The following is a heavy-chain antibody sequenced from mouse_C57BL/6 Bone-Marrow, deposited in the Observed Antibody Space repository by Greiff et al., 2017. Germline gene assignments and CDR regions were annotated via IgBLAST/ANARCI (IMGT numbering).Heavy chain of an antibody. CDR1: GITFSDYY. V-gene: IGHV5-16*01. Sequence: EVKLVESEGGLVQPGSSMKLSCTASGITFSDYYMAWVRQVPEKGLEWVANINYDGSSTYYLDSLKSRFIISRDNAKNILYLQMSSLKSEDTATYYCARDGGSTTESYAMDYWGQGTSVTVSS. D-gene: IGHD1-1*01. CDR2: INYDGSST. J-gene: IGHJ4*01. CDR3: ARDGGSTTESYAMDY.